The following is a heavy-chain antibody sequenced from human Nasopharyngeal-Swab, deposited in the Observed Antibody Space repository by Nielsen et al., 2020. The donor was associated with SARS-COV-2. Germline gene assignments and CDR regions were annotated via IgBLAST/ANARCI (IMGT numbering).Heavy chain of an antibody. CDR2: IEQHGSAT. J-gene: IGHJ4*02. Sequence: GGSLRLSCVVSGFTFSTYYMGWVRQAPGKRLEWVAHIEQHGSATIYVDSVKGRFTISRDNAKNSLYLQMNSLRAEDTAVYYCARWNFAFDYWGQGTVVTVSS. CDR3: ARWNFAFDY. D-gene: IGHD1-1*01. CDR1: GFTFSTYY. V-gene: IGHV3-7*01.